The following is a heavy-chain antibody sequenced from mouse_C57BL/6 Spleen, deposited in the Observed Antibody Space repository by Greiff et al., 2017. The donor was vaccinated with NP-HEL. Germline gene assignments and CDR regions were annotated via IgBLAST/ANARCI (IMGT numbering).Heavy chain of an antibody. D-gene: IGHD2-4*01. CDR1: GYTFTSYW. CDR3: AREDYDYDAACMDY. CDR2: IDPSDSET. Sequence: VQLQQSGAELVRPGSSVKLSCKASGYTFTSYWMHWVKQRPIQGLEWIGNIDPSDSETHYNQKFKDKATLTVDKSSSTAYMQLSSLTSEDSAVYYCAREDYDYDAACMDYWGQGTSVTVSS. V-gene: IGHV1-52*01. J-gene: IGHJ4*01.